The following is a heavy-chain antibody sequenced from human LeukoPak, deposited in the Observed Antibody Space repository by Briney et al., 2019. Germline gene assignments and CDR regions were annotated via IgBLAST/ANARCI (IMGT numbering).Heavy chain of an antibody. J-gene: IGHJ4*02. CDR2: IYHSGSS. V-gene: IGHV4-38-2*01. CDR1: GYAISSGYY. CDR3: ARLVWGSLTGYYFDY. D-gene: IGHD3-16*01. Sequence: PSETLSLTCAVSGYAISSGYYWGWIRQPPGKGVEWIGNIYHSGSSYYNPSLKSRVTISVDTSKNQFSLKLSSVTAADTPVYFCARLVWGSLTGYYFDYWGQGTLVTVSS.